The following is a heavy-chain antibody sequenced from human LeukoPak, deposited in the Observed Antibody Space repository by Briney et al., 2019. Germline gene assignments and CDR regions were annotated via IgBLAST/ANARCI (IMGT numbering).Heavy chain of an antibody. CDR2: ISPGGGSP. CDR1: GFSFSNYA. CDR3: AKSPIVPASWVRPGFDY. Sequence: GGSLRPSCAASGFSFSNYAMSWVRQAPGKGLEWVSTISPGGGSPDYADSVRGRFTFSRDNSQNTLYLQMTSLTVDDTAVYYCAKSPIVPASWVRPGFDYWGQGTLVIVSS. V-gene: IGHV3-23*01. J-gene: IGHJ4*02. D-gene: IGHD2-2*01.